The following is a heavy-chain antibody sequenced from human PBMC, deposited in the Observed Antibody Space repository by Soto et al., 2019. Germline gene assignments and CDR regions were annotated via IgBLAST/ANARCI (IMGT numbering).Heavy chain of an antibody. CDR2: IYFSGTT. Sequence: QVQLQESGPGLVKPSETLSLTCTVSGGSVSSSSYYWTWLRQPPGKRLEWIGYIYFSGTTEYNPSLKSRGAISFDTSKNQFSLKLSSVIAADTAVYYCAREGKRVSMVRGFDSWGQGTLVTVSS. CDR1: GGSVSSSSYY. D-gene: IGHD3-10*01. J-gene: IGHJ4*02. CDR3: AREGKRVSMVRGFDS. V-gene: IGHV4-61*01.